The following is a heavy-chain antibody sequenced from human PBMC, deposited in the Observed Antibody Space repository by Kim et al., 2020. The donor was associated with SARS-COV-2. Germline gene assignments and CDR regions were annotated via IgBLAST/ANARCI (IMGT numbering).Heavy chain of an antibody. D-gene: IGHD3-22*01. J-gene: IGHJ3*02. CDR3: ARVQDYYDSRAHPENAFDI. CDR2: IYYSGST. Sequence: SETLSLTCTVSGGSISSSSYYWGWIRQPPGKGLEWIGSIYYSGSTYYNPSLKSRVTISVDTSKNQFSLKLSSVTAADTAVYYCARVQDYYDSRAHPENAFDIWGQGTMVTVSS. V-gene: IGHV4-39*01. CDR1: GGSISSSSYY.